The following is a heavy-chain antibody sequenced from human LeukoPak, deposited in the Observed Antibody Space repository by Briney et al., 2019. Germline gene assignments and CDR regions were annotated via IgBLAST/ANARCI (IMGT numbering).Heavy chain of an antibody. CDR3: ARDRPYYYDSSGYTDS. D-gene: IGHD3-22*01. Sequence: GGSLRLSCEGSGFTFSDYYMSWIRQAPGKGLEWVSYISSSGRTIYYADSVKGRFTLSRDNAKNSLYLQMNSLRAEDTAVYYCARDRPYYYDSSGYTDSWGQGTLVTVSS. CDR2: ISSSGRTI. V-gene: IGHV3-11*01. CDR1: GFTFSDYY. J-gene: IGHJ5*01.